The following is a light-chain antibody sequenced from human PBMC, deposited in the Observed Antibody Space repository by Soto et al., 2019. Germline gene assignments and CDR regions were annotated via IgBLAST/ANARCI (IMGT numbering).Light chain of an antibody. Sequence: EIQMTQSPSSISVYVGAIVKITGWASQGISNYLAWFQQKPGKVPKRLIYAASSLQSGVPSRFSGSGSGTEFTLTISSLQPEDFATYYCLKHNSYPITCGKGQRRAIK. CDR2: AAS. V-gene: IGKV1-17*03. CDR1: QGISNY. CDR3: LKHNSYPIT. J-gene: IGKJ5*01.